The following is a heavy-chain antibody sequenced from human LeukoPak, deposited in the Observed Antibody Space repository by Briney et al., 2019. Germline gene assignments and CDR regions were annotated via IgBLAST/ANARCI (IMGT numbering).Heavy chain of an antibody. V-gene: IGHV3-49*04. CDR2: IRTKAYGGTT. Sequence: TGGSLRLSCTASGFTFGDYAMSWVRQAPGKGLEWVGFIRTKAYGGTTEYAASVKGRLTISRDDSKSIVYLQMNSLKTEDTAVYYCARELSGSYYDFDYWGQGTLVTVSS. CDR1: GFTFGDYA. D-gene: IGHD1-26*01. J-gene: IGHJ4*02. CDR3: ARELSGSYYDFDY.